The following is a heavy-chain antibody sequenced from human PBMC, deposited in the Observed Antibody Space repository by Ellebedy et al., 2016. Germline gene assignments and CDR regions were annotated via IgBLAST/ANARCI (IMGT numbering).Heavy chain of an antibody. CDR2: IYSGGST. D-gene: IGHD6-19*01. Sequence: GGSLRLXXAASGFTVSSNYMSWVRQAPGKGLEWVSVIYSGGSTYYADSVKGRFTISRDNSKNTLYLQMNSLRAEDTAVYYCARGIAVAGTVDYWGQGTLVTVSS. CDR1: GFTVSSNY. J-gene: IGHJ4*02. CDR3: ARGIAVAGTVDY. V-gene: IGHV3-53*01.